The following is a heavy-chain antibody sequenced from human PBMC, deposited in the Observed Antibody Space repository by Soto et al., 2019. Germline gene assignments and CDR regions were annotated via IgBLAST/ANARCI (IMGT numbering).Heavy chain of an antibody. Sequence: TGGSLRLSCAASGFTFSDYYMSWVRQAPGKGLEWVSVIYSGGSTYYADSVKGRFTISRHNSKNTLYLQMNSLRAEDTAVYYCARAIGRARNGGHYDIMTGYPQMNKGYYYGIDVWGQGTTVTVSS. D-gene: IGHD3-9*01. J-gene: IGHJ6*02. V-gene: IGHV3-53*04. CDR2: IYSGGST. CDR1: GFTFSDYY. CDR3: ARAIGRARNGGHYDIMTGYPQMNKGYYYGIDV.